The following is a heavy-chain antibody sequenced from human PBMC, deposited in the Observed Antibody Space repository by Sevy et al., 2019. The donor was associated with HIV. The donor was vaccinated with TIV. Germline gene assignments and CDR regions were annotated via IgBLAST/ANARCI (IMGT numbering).Heavy chain of an antibody. CDR2: ISSSSSYI. V-gene: IGHV3-21*01. J-gene: IGHJ4*02. CDR1: GFTFSSYS. CDR3: ARGLMVRGVISSDY. D-gene: IGHD3-10*01. Sequence: GGSLRLSCAASGFTFSSYSMNWVRQAPGKGLEWVSSISSSSSYIYYADSVKGRFTISGDNAKNSLYLQMNSLRAEDTAVYYCARGLMVRGVISSDYWGQGTLVTVSS.